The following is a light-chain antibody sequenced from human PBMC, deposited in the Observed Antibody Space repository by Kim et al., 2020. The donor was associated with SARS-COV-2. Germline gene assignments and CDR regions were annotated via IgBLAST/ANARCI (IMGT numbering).Light chain of an antibody. CDR3: QQCNNWPPT. V-gene: IGKV3-15*01. Sequence: SGSPGERATLSCRASQSVGSILAWYQQRPGQPPRLLIYDASTRATGIPARFSGSGSGTEFTLTISSLQSEDFAVYYCQQCNNWPPTFGQGTKVEI. CDR1: QSVGSI. J-gene: IGKJ1*01. CDR2: DAS.